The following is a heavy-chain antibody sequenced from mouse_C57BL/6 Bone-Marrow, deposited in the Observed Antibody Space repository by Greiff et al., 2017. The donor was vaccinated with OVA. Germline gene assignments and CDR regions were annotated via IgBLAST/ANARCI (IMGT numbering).Heavy chain of an antibody. D-gene: IGHD1-1*01. Sequence: QVQLQQPGAELVKPGASVKLSCKASGYTFTSYWMHWVKQRPGQGLEWIGMIHPNSGSTNYNEKFKSKATLTVDKSSSTAYMQLSSLTSEDSAVYYCAREGVVAPRWYFDVWGTGTTVTVSS. J-gene: IGHJ1*03. CDR1: GYTFTSYW. CDR3: AREGVVAPRWYFDV. CDR2: IHPNSGST. V-gene: IGHV1-64*01.